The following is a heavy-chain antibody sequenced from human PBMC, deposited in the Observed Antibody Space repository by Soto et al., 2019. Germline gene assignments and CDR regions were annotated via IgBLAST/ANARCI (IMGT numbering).Heavy chain of an antibody. CDR3: ARGRGYSYGLDP. CDR1: GGSISSGGYS. CDR2: IYYSGST. Sequence: SETLSLTCAVSGGSISSGGYSWSWIRQHPGKGLEWIGYIYYSGSTYYSPSLKSRVAISLDTSKNQFSLSLSSVTATDTAVYYCARGRGYSYGLDPWGQGTLVTVPQ. D-gene: IGHD5-18*01. J-gene: IGHJ5*02. V-gene: IGHV4-30-4*08.